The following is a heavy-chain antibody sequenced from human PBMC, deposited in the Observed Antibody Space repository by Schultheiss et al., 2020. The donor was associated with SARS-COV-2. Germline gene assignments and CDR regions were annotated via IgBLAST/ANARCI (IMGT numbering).Heavy chain of an antibody. D-gene: IGHD3-10*01. CDR3: ARGPPSGDNGSGSPFDP. J-gene: IGHJ5*02. V-gene: IGHV4-61*10. CDR1: GGSISSGGYS. CDR2: INHSGST. Sequence: SETLSLTCAVSGGSISSGGYSWSWIRQPAGKGLEWIGEINHSGSTNYNPSLKSRVTISVDTSKNQFSLKLSSVTAADTAVYYCARGPPSGDNGSGSPFDPWGQGTLVTVSS.